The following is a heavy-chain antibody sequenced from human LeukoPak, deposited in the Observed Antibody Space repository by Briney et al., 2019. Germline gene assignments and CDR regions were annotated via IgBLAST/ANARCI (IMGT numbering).Heavy chain of an antibody. Sequence: GGSLRLSCAASGFTFSSYAMHWVRQAPGKGLEWVAVISYDGSNKYYADSVKGRFTISRDNSKNTLYLQMNSLRAEDTAVYYCAKDPQWHHYWGQGTLVTVSS. V-gene: IGHV3-30-3*01. J-gene: IGHJ4*02. D-gene: IGHD6-19*01. CDR1: GFTFSSYA. CDR3: AKDPQWHHY. CDR2: ISYDGSNK.